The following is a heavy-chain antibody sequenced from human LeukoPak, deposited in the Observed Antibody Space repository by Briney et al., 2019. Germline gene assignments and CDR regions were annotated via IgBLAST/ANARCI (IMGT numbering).Heavy chain of an antibody. CDR1: GFTLSTYW. CDR2: IKPDGSGG. D-gene: IGHD2-8*01. Sequence: HPGGSLRLSCAASGFTLSTYWMSWVRQAPGKGLEWVANIKPDGSGGSYVDSVKGRFTISRDNADNSLYLQMNSLRAEDTAVYYCAREMDFDYWGQGTLVTVSS. J-gene: IGHJ4*02. V-gene: IGHV3-7*04. CDR3: AREMDFDY.